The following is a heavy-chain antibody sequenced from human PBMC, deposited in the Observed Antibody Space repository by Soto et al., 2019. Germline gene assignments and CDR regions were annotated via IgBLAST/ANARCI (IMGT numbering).Heavy chain of an antibody. CDR3: ARASSSSSAADY. V-gene: IGHV4-31*03. Sequence: QVQLQESGPGLVKASQTLSLICSVSGESISSGGYYWSWIRHHPGKGLEWIGYIYDSESAYYNPSLKSRVTISMDTSNNHLAMKLSSVTAADTAVYYCARASSSSSAADYWGQGTLITVSS. J-gene: IGHJ4*02. D-gene: IGHD6-6*01. CDR1: GESISSGGYY. CDR2: IYDSESA.